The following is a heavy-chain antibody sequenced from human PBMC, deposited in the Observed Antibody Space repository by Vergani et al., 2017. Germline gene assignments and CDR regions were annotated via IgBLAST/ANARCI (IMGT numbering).Heavy chain of an antibody. J-gene: IGHJ4*02. CDR2: IKTSNGVT. CDR3: ARGRDVLRFLEVDY. CDR1: GYSFTDYY. D-gene: IGHD3-3*01. V-gene: IGHV1-2*02. Sequence: QVQLVQSGAEVKKPGASVKVSCKTSGYSFTDYYIHWVRQARGQGLEWMGWIKTSNGVTDYARRFQGRVTMTRDTSISTAYMELSRLRSDDTAVYYCARGRDVLRFLEVDYWGQGTLVTVSS.